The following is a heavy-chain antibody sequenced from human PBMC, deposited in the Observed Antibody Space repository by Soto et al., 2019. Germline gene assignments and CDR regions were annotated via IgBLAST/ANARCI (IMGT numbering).Heavy chain of an antibody. CDR1: GFTFSSYA. V-gene: IGHV3-23*01. D-gene: IGHD5-12*01. Sequence: GALRLSCAASGFTFSSYAMSWVRQAPGKGLEWVSAISGSGGSTYYADSVKGRFTISRDNSKNTLYLQMNSLRAEDTAVYYCAKDEGSDTYSGLSKPDAFDIWGQGTMVTVS. J-gene: IGHJ3*02. CDR2: ISGSGGST. CDR3: AKDEGSDTYSGLSKPDAFDI.